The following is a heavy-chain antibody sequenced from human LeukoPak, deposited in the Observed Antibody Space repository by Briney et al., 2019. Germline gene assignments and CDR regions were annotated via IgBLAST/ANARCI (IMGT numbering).Heavy chain of an antibody. CDR3: AKDGARTYVGGAFDI. Sequence: PGGSLRLSCAASGFTVSSNYMSWVRQAPGKGLEWVSVIYSGGSTYYADSVKGRFTISRDNSKNTLYLQMNSLRAEDTAVYYCAKDGARTYVGGAFDIWGQGTMVTVSS. V-gene: IGHV3-53*01. D-gene: IGHD4-23*01. CDR1: GFTVSSNY. J-gene: IGHJ3*02. CDR2: IYSGGST.